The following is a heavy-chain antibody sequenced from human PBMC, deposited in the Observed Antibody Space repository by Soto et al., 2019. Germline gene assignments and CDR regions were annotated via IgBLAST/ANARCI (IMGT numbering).Heavy chain of an antibody. D-gene: IGHD1-1*01. CDR3: ARQGAGCDY. V-gene: IGHV4-39*01. CDR1: GGSISSSSYY. J-gene: IGHJ4*02. CDR2: IYYSGTT. Sequence: QLQLQESGPGLVKPSETLSLTCTVSGGSISSSSYYWGWLRQPPGKGLEWIGSIYYSGTTYYHPSLKSRVTISLDTSKNQFSLKLGSVTAADTAVYYCARQGAGCDYWGQGTLVTVSS.